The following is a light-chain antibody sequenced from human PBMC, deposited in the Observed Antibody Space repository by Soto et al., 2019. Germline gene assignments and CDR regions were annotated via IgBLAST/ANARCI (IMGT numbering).Light chain of an antibody. V-gene: IGKV1-5*01. Sequence: DIQMTQSPSTLSASVGDRVTITCRASQSINGWLAWYQLKPGKAPKLLIFDASNLESGVPSRFSGSGIGREFSLTITSLQPDDFATYYCQQYNAFSPTWTFGQGTKVEVK. J-gene: IGKJ1*01. CDR2: DAS. CDR3: QQYNAFSPTWT. CDR1: QSINGW.